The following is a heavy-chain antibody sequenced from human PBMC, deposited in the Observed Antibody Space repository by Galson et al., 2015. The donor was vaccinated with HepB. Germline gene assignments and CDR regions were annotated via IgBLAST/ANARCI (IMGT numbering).Heavy chain of an antibody. CDR2: VYGGGTK. Sequence: SLRLSCAASGFTFSSYAMSWVRQAPGKGLEWVSRVYGGGTKSYADSVRGRFTLSPDPSQNKLFLPINSLRVDDTAVYYCVRYCTKTSCPKAGAFDFWGQGTMVTVSS. V-gene: IGHV3-23*01. CDR1: GFTFSSYA. D-gene: IGHD2-8*01. J-gene: IGHJ3*01. CDR3: VRYCTKTSCPKAGAFDF.